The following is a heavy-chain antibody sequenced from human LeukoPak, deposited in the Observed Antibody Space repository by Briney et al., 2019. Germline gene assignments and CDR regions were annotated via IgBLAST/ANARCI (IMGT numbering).Heavy chain of an antibody. CDR1: GYTFTNYY. CDR3: ARELAGVDY. CDR2: INPSDGST. D-gene: IGHD6-19*01. V-gene: IGHV1-46*01. Sequence: ASVKVSCKASGYTFTNYYVHWVRQAPGQGLEWMGIINPSDGSTRYAQKFQGRVTMTRDTSTSTVYMEVRSLRSEDTAVYYCARELAGVDYWGQGTLVTVSS. J-gene: IGHJ4*02.